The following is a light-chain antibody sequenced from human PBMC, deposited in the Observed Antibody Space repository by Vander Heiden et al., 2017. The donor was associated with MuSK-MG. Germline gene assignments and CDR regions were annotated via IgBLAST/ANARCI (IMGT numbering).Light chain of an antibody. CDR1: KLGDKY. CDR2: QDS. CDR3: QAGDSSTDYV. J-gene: IGLJ1*01. V-gene: IGLV3-1*01. Sequence: SYELTQPPSVSVSPGKTASITCSGDKLGDKYACWYQQKPGQSPVLVIYQDSKRPSGIPERFSGSNSGNTATLTISGTQAMDEADYYCQAGDSSTDYVFGTGTKVTVL.